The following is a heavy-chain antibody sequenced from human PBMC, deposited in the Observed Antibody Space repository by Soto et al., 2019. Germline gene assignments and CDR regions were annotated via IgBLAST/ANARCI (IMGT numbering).Heavy chain of an antibody. CDR1: GFTFNTYW. J-gene: IGHJ5*02. V-gene: IGHV3-7*04. Sequence: EVQLVESGGGLVQPGGSLRLSCAASGFTFNTYWMTWVRQAPGKGLEWVANIKKDGSEKYYVDSVKGRFTISRDNAKNSLYLQMNSLRAEETAVYYCATEGDDLNDDGWFDPWGQGTLVTVSS. D-gene: IGHD1-1*01. CDR2: IKKDGSEK. CDR3: ATEGDDLNDDGWFDP.